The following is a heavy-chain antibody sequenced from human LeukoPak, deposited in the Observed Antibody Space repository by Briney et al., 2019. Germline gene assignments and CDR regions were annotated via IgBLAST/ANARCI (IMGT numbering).Heavy chain of an antibody. J-gene: IGHJ4*02. V-gene: IGHV3-23*01. Sequence: GGSLRLSCAASGFTFSSYAMSWVRQAPGKVLEWVSAISGSGGSTYYADSVKGRFSISRDNSKNTLYLQMNSLRAEDTAVYYCAKVSGPPRFYWGQGTLVTVSS. D-gene: IGHD3-10*01. CDR1: GFTFSSYA. CDR3: AKVSGPPRFY. CDR2: ISGSGGST.